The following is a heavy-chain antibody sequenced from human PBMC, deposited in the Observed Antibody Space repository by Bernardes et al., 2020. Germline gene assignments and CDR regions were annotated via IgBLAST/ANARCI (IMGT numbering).Heavy chain of an antibody. CDR3: ARRVVAATSEFLWFDP. Sequence: SVKVSCKASGGTFSSYAISWVRQAPGQGLEWMGGIIPIFGTANYAQKFQGRVTITADESTSTAYMELSSLRSEDTAVYYCARRVVAATSEFLWFDPWGQGTLVTVSS. CDR1: GGTFSSYA. CDR2: IIPIFGTA. D-gene: IGHD2-15*01. V-gene: IGHV1-69*13. J-gene: IGHJ5*02.